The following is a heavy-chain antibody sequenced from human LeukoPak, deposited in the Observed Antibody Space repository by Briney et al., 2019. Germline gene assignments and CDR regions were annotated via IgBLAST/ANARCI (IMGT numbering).Heavy chain of an antibody. D-gene: IGHD6-19*01. V-gene: IGHV4-31*03. CDR1: GGSISSGGYY. Sequence: SQTLSLTCTVTGGSISSGGYYWSWIRQHPGKGLEWIGYIYYSGSTYYNPSLKSRVTISVDTSKNQFSLKLSSVTAADTAVYYCARDKQWLAFDYWGQGTLVTVSS. CDR3: ARDKQWLAFDY. CDR2: IYYSGST. J-gene: IGHJ4*02.